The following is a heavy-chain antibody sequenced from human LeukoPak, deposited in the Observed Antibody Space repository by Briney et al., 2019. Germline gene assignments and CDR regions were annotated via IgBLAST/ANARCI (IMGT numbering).Heavy chain of an antibody. CDR3: ARGISWNGAQGHMDV. CDR2: INSDGRNI. J-gene: IGHJ6*03. CDR1: GFSFSDYW. Sequence: GGSLRLSCAASGFSFSDYWMHWVRQAPGKGLVWVSRINSDGRNIAYADSVKGRFTISRDNAKNTLYLEMNSLTIEDTAVYYCARGISWNGAQGHMDVWGKGTTVTVS. V-gene: IGHV3-74*03. D-gene: IGHD6-13*01.